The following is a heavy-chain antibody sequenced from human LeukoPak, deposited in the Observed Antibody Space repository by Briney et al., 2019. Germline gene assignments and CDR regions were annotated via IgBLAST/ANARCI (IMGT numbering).Heavy chain of an antibody. CDR3: ARGGLLWFGWSDY. Sequence: TSETLSLTCAVYGGSFSGYYWSWIRQPPGKGLEWIGEINHSGSTNYNPSLKSRVTISVDTSKNQFSLKLSSVTAADTAVYYCARGGLLWFGWSDYWGQGTLVTVSS. V-gene: IGHV4-34*01. CDR2: INHSGST. CDR1: GGSFSGYY. D-gene: IGHD3-10*01. J-gene: IGHJ4*02.